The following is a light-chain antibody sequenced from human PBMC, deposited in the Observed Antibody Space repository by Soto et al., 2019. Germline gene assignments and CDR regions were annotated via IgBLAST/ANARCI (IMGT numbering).Light chain of an antibody. CDR3: ATWDSNLRAVV. CDR1: ISNIGVNY. Sequence: QSVLTQPPSVSAAPGLKVTISCSGSISNIGVNYVSWSQQVPGTAPKLLIYEHNKRPSGIPDRFSGSTSGTSATLGTTGLLTGDEGDYYCATWDSNLRAVVFGGGTKLTVL. CDR2: EHN. V-gene: IGLV1-51*01. J-gene: IGLJ2*01.